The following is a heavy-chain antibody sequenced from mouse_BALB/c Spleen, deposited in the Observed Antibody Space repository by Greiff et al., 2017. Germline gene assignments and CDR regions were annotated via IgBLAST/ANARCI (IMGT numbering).Heavy chain of an antibody. CDR3: ARAELGRQYFDY. Sequence: VQLQQSGPELVRPGVSVKISCKGSGYTFTDYAMHWVKQSHAKSLEWIRVISTYYGNTNYNQKFKGKATMTVDKSSSTAYMELARLTSEDSAIYYCARAELGRQYFDYWGQGTTLTVSS. V-gene: IGHV1-67*01. CDR1: GYTFTDYA. CDR2: ISTYYGNT. D-gene: IGHD4-1*01. J-gene: IGHJ2*01.